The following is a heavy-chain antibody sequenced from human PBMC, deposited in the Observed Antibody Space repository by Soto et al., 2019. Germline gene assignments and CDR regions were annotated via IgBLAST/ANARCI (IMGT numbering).Heavy chain of an antibody. Sequence: QVQLVESGGGVVQPGRSLRLSCAASGFTFSSYGMHWVRQAPGRGLEGVAVISYDGSNKYYADSVKGRFTISRDNSKNTLYLQMNSLRAEDTAVYYCAKDHGSIAARFYMDVWGKGTTVTVSS. V-gene: IGHV3-30*18. CDR2: ISYDGSNK. D-gene: IGHD6-6*01. CDR1: GFTFSSYG. CDR3: AKDHGSIAARFYMDV. J-gene: IGHJ6*03.